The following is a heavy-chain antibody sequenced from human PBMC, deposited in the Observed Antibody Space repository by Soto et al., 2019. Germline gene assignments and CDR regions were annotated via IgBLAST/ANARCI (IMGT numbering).Heavy chain of an antibody. CDR3: AGSGDGGTGYYYYGMDV. J-gene: IGHJ6*02. V-gene: IGHV3-53*02. Sequence: EVQLVETGGGLIQPGGSLRLSCAASGFTVSSNYMSWVRQAPGKGLEWVSVIYSGGSTYYADYVKGRFTISRDNCKNTLYLQMNSLRAEDTAVYCCAGSGDGGTGYYYYGMDVWGQGTTVTVSS. CDR2: IYSGGST. CDR1: GFTVSSNY. D-gene: IGHD3-10*01.